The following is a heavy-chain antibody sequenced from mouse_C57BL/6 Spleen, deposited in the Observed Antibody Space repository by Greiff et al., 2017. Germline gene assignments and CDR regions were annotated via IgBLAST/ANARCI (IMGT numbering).Heavy chain of an antibody. Sequence: EVQGVESGGDLVKPGGSLKLSCAASGFTFSSYGMSWVRQTPDKRLEWVATISSGGSYTYYPDSVKGRFTISRDNAKNTLYLQMSSLKSEDTAMYYCARGDGYGAMDYWGQGTSVTVSS. CDR3: ARGDGYGAMDY. CDR1: GFTFSSYG. D-gene: IGHD2-2*01. CDR2: ISSGGSYT. J-gene: IGHJ4*01. V-gene: IGHV5-6*01.